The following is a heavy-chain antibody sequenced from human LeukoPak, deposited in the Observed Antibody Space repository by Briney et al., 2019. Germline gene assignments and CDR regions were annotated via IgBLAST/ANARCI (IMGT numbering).Heavy chain of an antibody. J-gene: IGHJ5*02. Sequence: SSETLSLTCTVSGVSISSYYWSWIRQPAGKGLEWIGRIYTTGNTNYNPSLKSRVTMSVDTSKNQFSLKLSPVTAADTAVYYCAGDPFLYYGDYPWGQGTLVTVSS. CDR2: IYTTGNT. D-gene: IGHD4-17*01. CDR3: AGDPFLYYGDYP. CDR1: GVSISSYY. V-gene: IGHV4-4*07.